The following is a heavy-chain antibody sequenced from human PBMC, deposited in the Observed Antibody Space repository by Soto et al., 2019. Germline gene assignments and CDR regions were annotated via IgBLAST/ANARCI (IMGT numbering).Heavy chain of an antibody. J-gene: IGHJ5*02. D-gene: IGHD3-3*01. V-gene: IGHV3-48*02. CDR2: ISSSSSTI. CDR1: GFTFSSYS. Sequence: EVQLVESGGGLVQPGGSLRLSCAASGFTFSSYSMNWVRQAPGKGLEGVSYISSSSSTIYYADSVKGRFTISRDNAKNSLYLQMNSLRDEDTAVYYCARGGYDFWSGYYSDWFDPWGQGTLVTVSS. CDR3: ARGGYDFWSGYYSDWFDP.